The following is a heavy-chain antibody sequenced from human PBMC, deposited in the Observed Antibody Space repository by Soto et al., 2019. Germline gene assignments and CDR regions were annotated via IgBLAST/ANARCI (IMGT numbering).Heavy chain of an antibody. CDR1: GYNINSYD. J-gene: IGHJ4*02. CDR3: ARGLVDSGGNCFDS. V-gene: IGHV1-8*01. D-gene: IGHD2-21*01. CDR2: MNPKSGNT. Sequence: GASVKVSCKASGYNINSYDMNWVRQATGQGLEWMGWMNPKSGNTGIAEKFQGRVKMTWNTSTGTVYLEISSLRPEDTAVYFCARGLVDSGGNCFDSWGQGTQVTVSS.